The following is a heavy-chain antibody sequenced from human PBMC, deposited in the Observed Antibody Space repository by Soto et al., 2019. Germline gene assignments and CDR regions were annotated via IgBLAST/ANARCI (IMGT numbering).Heavy chain of an antibody. J-gene: IGHJ4*02. CDR1: GFSLPTSALG. Sequence: GSGPTLGKPTQILRLACTLSGFSLPTSALGVAWVRQPPGKALEVLALIYWDDDKRYSPSLRSRLTITKDTSKNQVVLTMTNMDPVDTATYYCAHSRKSYYDILTGYNYRGQGTLVTVSS. CDR3: AHSRKSYYDILTGYNY. CDR2: IYWDDDK. D-gene: IGHD3-9*01. V-gene: IGHV2-5*02.